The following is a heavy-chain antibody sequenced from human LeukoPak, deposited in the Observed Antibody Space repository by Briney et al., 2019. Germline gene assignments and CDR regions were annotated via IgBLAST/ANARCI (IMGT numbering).Heavy chain of an antibody. CDR3: SSQLGGTTFH. CDR1: SVSISSYF. J-gene: IGHJ4*02. D-gene: IGHD1-1*01. V-gene: IGHV4-59*01. CDR2: VYYNGIT. Sequence: SETLSLTCTVSSVSISSYFWRWIRQPPGKGLEWIGYVYYNGITNYNPSLKSRVSISLDTSKNQSSLNLNSVTAADTAVYYCSSQLGGTTFHWGLGTLVTVSS.